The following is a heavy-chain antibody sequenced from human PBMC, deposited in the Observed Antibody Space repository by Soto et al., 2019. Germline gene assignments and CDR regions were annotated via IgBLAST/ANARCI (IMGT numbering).Heavy chain of an antibody. V-gene: IGHV4-38-2*01. CDR2: IYHSGST. Sequence: SETLPLTCAVSGYSISRGYYWGWLRQPPGKGLEWIGSIYHSGSTYYNPSLKSRVTISVDTSKNQFSLKLSSVTAADTAVYYCATLYGIGGYYDSSGYDPSARFDYWGQGTLVTVS. J-gene: IGHJ4*02. D-gene: IGHD3-22*01. CDR1: GYSISRGYY. CDR3: ATLYGIGGYYDSSGYDPSARFDY.